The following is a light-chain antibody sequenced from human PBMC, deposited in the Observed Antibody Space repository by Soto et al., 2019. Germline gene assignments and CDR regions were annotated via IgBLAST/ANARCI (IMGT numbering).Light chain of an antibody. CDR3: QKCNSPPPFT. V-gene: IGKV1-27*01. Sequence: DIQMTQSPSSLSASVGDRVTITCRASQDISNYLAWYQQKPGKVTKLLIYAASTLQSGVPSRFSGSGSGTDFTLTISSLQLEDAATYFCQKCNSPPPFTFGPGTKVDIK. J-gene: IGKJ3*01. CDR1: QDISNY. CDR2: AAS.